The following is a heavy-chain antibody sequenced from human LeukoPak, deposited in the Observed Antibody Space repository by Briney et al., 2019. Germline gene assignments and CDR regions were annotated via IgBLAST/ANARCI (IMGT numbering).Heavy chain of an antibody. CDR3: ARDFGAGSYRYGMDV. CDR2: LYNTGSTDNT. CDR1: GDSITNYNYH. Sequence: TSETLSLTCSVSGDSITNYNYHWGWIRQPPGKGLEWIGRLYNTGSTDNTDSNPSLQSRVTISADTSMNQIFLRLTSVTAADTAVYYCARDFGAGSYRYGMDVWGQGTTVTVSS. D-gene: IGHD3-10*01. J-gene: IGHJ6*02. V-gene: IGHV4-39*07.